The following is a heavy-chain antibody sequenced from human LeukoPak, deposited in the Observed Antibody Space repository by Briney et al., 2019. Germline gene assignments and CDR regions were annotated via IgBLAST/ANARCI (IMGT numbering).Heavy chain of an antibody. J-gene: IGHJ6*02. V-gene: IGHV3-30*18. CDR1: GFTFSSYG. Sequence: PGGSLRLPCAASGFTFSSYGMHWVRQAPGKGLEWVAVISYDGSNKYYADSVKGRFTISRDNSKNTLYLQMNSLRAEDTAVYYCAKVSIAVAQSYYYGMDVWGQGTTVTVSS. D-gene: IGHD6-19*01. CDR3: AKVSIAVAQSYYYGMDV. CDR2: ISYDGSNK.